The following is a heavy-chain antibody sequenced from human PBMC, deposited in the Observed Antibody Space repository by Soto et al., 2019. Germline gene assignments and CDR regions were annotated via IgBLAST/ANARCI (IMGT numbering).Heavy chain of an antibody. V-gene: IGHV1-69*12. Sequence: QVQLVQSGAEVKKPGSSVKVSCKASGGTFSSYAISWVRQAPGQGLEWMGGIIPIFGTANYAQKFQGRVTITADESTSTAYMELSSLRSEDTAVYYCASRKKTHPPSYGDYPYYFDYWGQGTLVTVSS. CDR1: GGTFSSYA. J-gene: IGHJ4*02. D-gene: IGHD4-17*01. CDR3: ASRKKTHPPSYGDYPYYFDY. CDR2: IIPIFGTA.